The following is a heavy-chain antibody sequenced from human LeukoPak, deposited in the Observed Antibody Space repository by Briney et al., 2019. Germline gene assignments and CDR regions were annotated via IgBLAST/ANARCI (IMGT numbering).Heavy chain of an antibody. CDR1: GYSISSGYY. J-gene: IGHJ4*02. CDR2: IYHTGST. V-gene: IGHV4-38-2*01. D-gene: IGHD3-22*01. Sequence: SETLSLTCAVSGYSISSGYYWGWIRQPPGKGLEWIGSIYHTGSTYYNPSLQSRVTISLDSPKNQFSLKLTSVTASDTAVYYCASGGAAVVMALTYYFDTWGQGTPVTVSS. CDR3: ASGGAAVVMALTYYFDT.